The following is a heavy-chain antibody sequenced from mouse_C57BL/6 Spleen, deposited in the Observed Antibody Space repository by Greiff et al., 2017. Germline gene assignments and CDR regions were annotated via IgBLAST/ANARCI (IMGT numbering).Heavy chain of an antibody. CDR3: ASHYYGSSYEEFYAMDY. J-gene: IGHJ4*01. CDR1: GFSLTSYG. V-gene: IGHV2-6*03. D-gene: IGHD1-1*01. CDR2: IWSDGST. Sequence: VQGVESGPGLVAPSQSLSITCTVSGFSLTSYGVHWVRQPPGKGLEWLVVIWSDGSTTYNSALKSRLSISKDNSKSQVFLKMNSLQTDDTAMYYCASHYYGSSYEEFYAMDYWGQGTSVTVSS.